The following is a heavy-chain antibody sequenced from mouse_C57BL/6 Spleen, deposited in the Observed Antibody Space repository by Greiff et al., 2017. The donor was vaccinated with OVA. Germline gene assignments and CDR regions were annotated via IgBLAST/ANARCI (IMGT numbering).Heavy chain of an antibody. CDR1: GYAFSSYW. CDR3: ARWLCDGNDPYAMDY. CDR2: IYPGDGDT. D-gene: IGHD6-1*01. V-gene: IGHV1-80*01. J-gene: IGHJ4*01. Sequence: VQLQESGAELVKPGASVKISCKASGYAFSSYWMNWVKQRPGKGLEWIGQIYPGDGDTNYNGKFKGKATLTADKSSRTAYMQLSSLTSEDSAVSVCARWLCDGNDPYAMDYWGQGTSVTVSS.